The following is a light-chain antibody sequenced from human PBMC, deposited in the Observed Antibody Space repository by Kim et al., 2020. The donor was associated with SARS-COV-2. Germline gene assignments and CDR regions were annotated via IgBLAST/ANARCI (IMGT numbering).Light chain of an antibody. V-gene: IGLV3-19*01. J-gene: IGLJ2*01. CDR1: SLRSYY. CDR3: NSRGSNDNVL. Sequence: VALGQTVRITCQGDSLRSYYATWYQQKPGQAPIVVIYGKNNRPSGIPDRFSGSSSGDTASLTITGTQAGDEADYYCNSRGSNDNVLFGGGAQLTVL. CDR2: GKN.